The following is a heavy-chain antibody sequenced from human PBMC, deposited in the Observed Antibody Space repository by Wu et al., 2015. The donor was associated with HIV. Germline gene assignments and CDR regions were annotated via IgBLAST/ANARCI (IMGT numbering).Heavy chain of an antibody. D-gene: IGHD3-10*01. J-gene: IGHJ4*02. Sequence: QVQLVQSGAEVKKPGSSVKVSCKASGGTFNTYAINWVRQAPGQGLEWMGRIIPIFDTTYYAQKFQGRVTLTADESTSSAYMELNSLTFEDTAVYFCARVPSYGSEHLFDYWGQGTLVTVSS. CDR1: GGTFNTYA. CDR2: IIPIFDTT. V-gene: IGHV1-69*13. CDR3: ARVPSYGSEHLFDY.